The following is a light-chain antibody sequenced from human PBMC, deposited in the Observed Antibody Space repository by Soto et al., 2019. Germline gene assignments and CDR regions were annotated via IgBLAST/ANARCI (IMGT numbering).Light chain of an antibody. CDR1: SSNIGSNT. Sequence: QSVLTQPPSASGSPWQRVTISCSGSSSNIGSNTVNWYQQLPGTAPKLLIYSNNQRPSGVPDRFSGSKSGTSASLAISGLQSEDEADYYCAAWDDSQNCHNYVFGTGTKVTVL. J-gene: IGLJ1*01. CDR3: AAWDDSQNCHNYV. V-gene: IGLV1-44*01. CDR2: SNN.